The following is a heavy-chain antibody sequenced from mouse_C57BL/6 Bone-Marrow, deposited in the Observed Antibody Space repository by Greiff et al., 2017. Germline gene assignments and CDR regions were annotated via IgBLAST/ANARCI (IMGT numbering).Heavy chain of an antibody. D-gene: IGHD1-1*01. CDR1: GYTFTSYW. CDR2: LDPSDSYT. J-gene: IGHJ2*01. Sequence: VQLQQPGAELVMPGASVKLSCKASGYTFTSYWMHWVKQRPGQGLEWIGELDPSDSYTNYNQKFKGKSTLTVDKSSSTAYMQLSSLTSEDSAVYYCARWRATVVAGDYFDYWGQGTTLTVSS. CDR3: ARWRATVVAGDYFDY. V-gene: IGHV1-69*01.